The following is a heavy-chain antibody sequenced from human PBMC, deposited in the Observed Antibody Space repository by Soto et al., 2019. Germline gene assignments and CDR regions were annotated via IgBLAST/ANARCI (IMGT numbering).Heavy chain of an antibody. CDR3: AGEKVGTTGIDF. D-gene: IGHD1-26*01. CDR1: GYTFTGYD. Sequence: QAQLVQSGAEVKKPGASVKVSCKASGYTFTGYDINWVRQATGQGLEWMGWMNPNSGNTGYAQNFQGRVTLTPDNSITTGYMELTSLGDDRSGGYYCAGEKVGTTGIDFWGQGTLVTVSS. CDR2: MNPNSGNT. J-gene: IGHJ4*02. V-gene: IGHV1-8*03.